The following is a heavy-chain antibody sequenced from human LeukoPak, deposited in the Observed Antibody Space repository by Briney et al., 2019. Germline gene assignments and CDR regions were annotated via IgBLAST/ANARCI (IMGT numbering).Heavy chain of an antibody. V-gene: IGHV1-18*01. CDR1: GYTFTSYG. CDR3: ARDMWSAAVAVLAGFDP. D-gene: IGHD6-19*01. J-gene: IGHJ5*02. Sequence: GASVKVSCKASGYTFTSYGISWVRQAPGQGLEWMGWISAYNGNANYAQKLQGRVTMTTDTSTSTAYMELRSLRSDDTAVYYCARDMWSAAVAVLAGFDPWGQGTLVTVSS. CDR2: ISAYNGNA.